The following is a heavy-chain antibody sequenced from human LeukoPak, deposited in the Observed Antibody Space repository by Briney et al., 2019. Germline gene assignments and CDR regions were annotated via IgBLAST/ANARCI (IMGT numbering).Heavy chain of an antibody. D-gene: IGHD5-12*01. Sequence: ASVKVSCKASGYIFTYYYMHWVRQAPGQGLEWMGIINPSGGTTNYAQKFQGRVTMTRDTSTSTVYMELNSLRSEDTAVYYCARTLGDSGYDIHYYYYMDVWGKGTTVTISS. V-gene: IGHV1-46*01. CDR2: INPSGGTT. CDR1: GYIFTYYY. CDR3: ARTLGDSGYDIHYYYYMDV. J-gene: IGHJ6*03.